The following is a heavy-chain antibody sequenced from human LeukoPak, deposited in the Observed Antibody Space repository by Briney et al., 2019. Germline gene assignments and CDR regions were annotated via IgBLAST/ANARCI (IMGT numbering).Heavy chain of an antibody. CDR1: GGSFSGYY. V-gene: IGHV4-34*01. CDR2: INHSGST. CDR3: GRQEMDV. Sequence: SETLSLTCAVYGGSFSGYYWSWIRQPPGKGLEWIGEINHSGSTNYNPSLKSRVTISVDTSKNKFSLKLSTVTAADTVVYHCGRQEMDVWGKGTTVTVSS. J-gene: IGHJ6*04.